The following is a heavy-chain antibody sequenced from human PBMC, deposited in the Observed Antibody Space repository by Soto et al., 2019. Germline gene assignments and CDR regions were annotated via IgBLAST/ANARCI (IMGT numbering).Heavy chain of an antibody. CDR2: INHSGST. CDR3: ARAPIVVVTAPRGWFDP. J-gene: IGHJ5*02. Sequence: PSETLSLTCAVYGGSFSGYYWSWIRQPPGKGLEWIGEINHSGSTNYNPSLKSRVTISVDTSKNQFSLKLSSVTAADTAVYYCARAPIVVVTAPRGWFDPWGQGTLVTVSS. CDR1: GGSFSGYY. D-gene: IGHD2-21*02. V-gene: IGHV4-34*01.